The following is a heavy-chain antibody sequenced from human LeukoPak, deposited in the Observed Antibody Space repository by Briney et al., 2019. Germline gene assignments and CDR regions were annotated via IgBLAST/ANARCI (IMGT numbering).Heavy chain of an antibody. D-gene: IGHD2-8*01. CDR3: ARDRYCATVSCSSDY. V-gene: IGHV4-31*03. CDR2: IYYSGST. Sequence: PSETLSLTCTVSGGSISSGTYYWSWIRQHPGKGLEWIGYIYYSGSTNYNPSLKSRVTISVDTSKNQFSLKLSSVTAADTAVYYCARDRYCATVSCSSDYWGQGTLVTVSS. J-gene: IGHJ4*02. CDR1: GGSISSGTYY.